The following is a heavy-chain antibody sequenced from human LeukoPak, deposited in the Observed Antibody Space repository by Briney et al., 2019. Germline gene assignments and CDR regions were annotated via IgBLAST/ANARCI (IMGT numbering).Heavy chain of an antibody. CDR3: ARGVYGSGSYPYYYYYYMDV. D-gene: IGHD3-10*01. CDR2: IIPIFGTA. V-gene: IGHV1-69*05. J-gene: IGHJ6*03. CDR1: GGTFSNYA. Sequence: SVKVSCKASGGTFSNYAISWVRQAPGQGLEWMGGIIPIFGTANYAQKFQGRVTMTRNTSISTAYMELSSLRSEDTAVYYCARGVYGSGSYPYYYYYYMDVWGKGTTVTISS.